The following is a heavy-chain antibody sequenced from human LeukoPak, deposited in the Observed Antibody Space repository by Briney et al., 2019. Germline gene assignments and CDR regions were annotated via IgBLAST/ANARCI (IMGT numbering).Heavy chain of an antibody. V-gene: IGHV1-18*04. CDR1: GYTFTSYG. D-gene: IGHD3-10*01. Sequence: ASVKVSCKASGYTFTSYGISWVRQAPGQGLEWMGWISAYNGNTNYAQKLQGRVTMTTDTSTSTAYMELRSLRSDDTAVYYCARATARPYGSGSNRFDPWGQGTLVTVSS. CDR2: ISAYNGNT. CDR3: ARATARPYGSGSNRFDP. J-gene: IGHJ5*02.